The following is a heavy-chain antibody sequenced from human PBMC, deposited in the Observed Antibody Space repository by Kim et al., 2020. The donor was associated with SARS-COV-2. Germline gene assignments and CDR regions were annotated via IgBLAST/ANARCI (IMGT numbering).Heavy chain of an antibody. Sequence: NPSLKSRITISVDTSKNQFSLKLSSVTAADTAVYYCARAYSGSYYGVFDIWGQGTMVTVSS. D-gene: IGHD1-26*01. CDR3: ARAYSGSYYGVFDI. J-gene: IGHJ3*02. V-gene: IGHV4-39*07.